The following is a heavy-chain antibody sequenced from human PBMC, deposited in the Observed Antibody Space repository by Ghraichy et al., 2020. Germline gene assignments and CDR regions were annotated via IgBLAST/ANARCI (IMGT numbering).Heavy chain of an antibody. CDR2: ISSSSSTI. J-gene: IGHJ4*02. D-gene: IGHD3-22*01. CDR1: GFTFSSYS. CDR3: ARETDRDRNDYYDSSEDFDY. V-gene: IGHV3-48*02. Sequence: GGSLRLSCAASGFTFSSYSMNWVRQAPGKGLEWVSYISSSSSTIYYADSVKGRFTISRDNAKNSLYLQMNSLRDEDTAVYYCARETDRDRNDYYDSSEDFDYWGQGTLVTVSS.